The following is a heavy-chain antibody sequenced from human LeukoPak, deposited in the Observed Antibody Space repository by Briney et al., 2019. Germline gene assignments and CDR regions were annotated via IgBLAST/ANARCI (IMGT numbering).Heavy chain of an antibody. CDR2: IYYSGST. V-gene: IGHV4-59*01. Sequence: PSETLSLTCTVSGGSISSYYWSWIRQPPGKGLEWIGYIYYSGSTTYNPSLKSRVTISVDTSKSQFSLKLSSVTAADTAVYYCARGESSSGYHGYWYCDLWGRGTVVTVSS. CDR1: GGSISSYY. D-gene: IGHD3-22*01. CDR3: ARGESSSGYHGYWYCDL. J-gene: IGHJ2*01.